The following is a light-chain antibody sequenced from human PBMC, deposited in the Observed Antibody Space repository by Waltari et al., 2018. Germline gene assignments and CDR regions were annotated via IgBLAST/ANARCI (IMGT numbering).Light chain of an antibody. J-gene: IGKJ2*03. V-gene: IGKV1-9*01. CDR3: QQLNSYPPYS. CDR1: QGISSY. CDR2: AAS. Sequence: DIQLTQSPSFLSASVGDRVTITCRASQGISSYLAWYQQKPGKAPKLLIYAASILQSGVPSRFSGSGSGIEFTLTISSLQPEDFATYYCQQLNSYPPYSFGQGTRLEIK.